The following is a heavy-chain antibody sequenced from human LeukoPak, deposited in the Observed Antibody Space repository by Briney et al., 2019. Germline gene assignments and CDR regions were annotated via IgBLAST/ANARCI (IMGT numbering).Heavy chain of an antibody. CDR3: ASAETTRAYCGGGSCYSYYYYGLDV. J-gene: IGHJ6*02. V-gene: IGHV4-39*07. CDR2: IYYSGST. CDR1: GGSISSSSYY. Sequence: PSETLSLTCTVSGGSISSSSYYWGWIRQPPGKGLEWIGSIYYSGSTYYNPSLKSRVTISVDTSKNQFSLKLSSVTAADTAVYYCASAETTRAYCGGGSCYSYYYYGLDVWGQGTTVTVSS. D-gene: IGHD2-15*01.